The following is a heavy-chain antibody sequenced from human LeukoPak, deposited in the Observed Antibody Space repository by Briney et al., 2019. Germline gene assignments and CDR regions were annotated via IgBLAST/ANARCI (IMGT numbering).Heavy chain of an antibody. V-gene: IGHV4-38-2*02. CDR3: AREARSGYEGFWSDP. Sequence: PSETLSLTCTVSGYSISSGYYWGWIRQPPGKGLEWIGSIYHSGSTYYNPSLKSRVTISVDTSKNQFSLKLSSVTAADTAVYYCAREARSGYEGFWSDPWGQGTVVTVSS. D-gene: IGHD5-12*01. J-gene: IGHJ5*02. CDR2: IYHSGST. CDR1: GYSISSGYY.